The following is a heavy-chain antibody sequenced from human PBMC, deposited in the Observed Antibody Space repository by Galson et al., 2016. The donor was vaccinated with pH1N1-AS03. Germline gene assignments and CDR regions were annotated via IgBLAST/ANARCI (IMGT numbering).Heavy chain of an antibody. CDR2: IYNSGPT. Sequence: TLSLTCTVSGGSISSFYWTWIRQPPGKGLQFIGYIYNSGPTKYNPSLKSRVTISRDTTKNQFSLKLSSVTAADTAVYYCSRGRWDCGGDCYGRIDYWGQGTLFAVS. CDR3: SRGRWDCGGDCYGRIDY. D-gene: IGHD2-21*02. J-gene: IGHJ4*02. V-gene: IGHV4-59*01. CDR1: GGSISSFY.